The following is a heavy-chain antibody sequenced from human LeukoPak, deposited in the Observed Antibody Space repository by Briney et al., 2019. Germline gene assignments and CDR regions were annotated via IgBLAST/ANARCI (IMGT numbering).Heavy chain of an antibody. Sequence: GGSLRLSCTVSGFTVSSNSMTWVRQAPGKGLEWVSFIYSAGNTHYSDSVKGRFTISIDNSKNTLYLQMNSLRAEDTAVYYCARRAGAYSHPYDYWGQGTLVTVSS. CDR3: ARRAGAYSHPYDY. D-gene: IGHD4/OR15-4a*01. CDR1: GFTVSSNS. CDR2: IYSAGNT. J-gene: IGHJ4*02. V-gene: IGHV3-53*01.